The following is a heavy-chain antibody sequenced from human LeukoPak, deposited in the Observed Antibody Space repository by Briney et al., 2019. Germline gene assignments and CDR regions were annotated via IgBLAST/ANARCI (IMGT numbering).Heavy chain of an antibody. CDR1: GFTFSGYG. V-gene: IGHV3-30*02. CDR2: IRYDGSNE. J-gene: IGHJ4*02. CDR3: AKEPYGSGSFPFDY. D-gene: IGHD3-10*01. Sequence: GGSLRLSCAASGFTFSGYGMHWVRQAPGKGLEWVAFIRYDGSNEYYADSVKGRFTISRDKSKNTLSLQMNGLRVEDTAVYYCAKEPYGSGSFPFDYWGQGTLVTVSS.